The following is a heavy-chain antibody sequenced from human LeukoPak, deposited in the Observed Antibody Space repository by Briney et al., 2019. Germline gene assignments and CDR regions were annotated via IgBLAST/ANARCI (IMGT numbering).Heavy chain of an antibody. D-gene: IGHD3-22*01. CDR3: ARVSPYYYDSSGYYFARWFDP. J-gene: IGHJ5*02. V-gene: IGHV1-18*04. CDR2: ISAYNGNT. CDR1: GYTFTGYY. Sequence: ASVKVSCKASGYTFTGYYMHWVRQAPGQGLEWMGWISAYNGNTNYAQKLQGRVTMTTDTSTSTAYMELRSLRSDDTAVYYCARVSPYYYDSSGYYFARWFDPWGQGTLVTVSS.